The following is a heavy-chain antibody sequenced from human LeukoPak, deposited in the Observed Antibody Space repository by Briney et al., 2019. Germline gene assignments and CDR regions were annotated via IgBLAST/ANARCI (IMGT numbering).Heavy chain of an antibody. CDR1: GGTLSRYA. V-gene: IGHV1-69*13. J-gene: IGHJ5*02. CDR3: ARDGGDGYKANWFDT. CDR2: IIAIFGTA. D-gene: IGHD5-24*01. Sequence: SVKVSCKASGGTLSRYAISWVRQAPGQGLEWMGGIIAIFGTANYAQKFQGRVTITADESTGTAYMELSSLRSEDTAVYYCARDGGDGYKANWFDTWGQGTLVTVSS.